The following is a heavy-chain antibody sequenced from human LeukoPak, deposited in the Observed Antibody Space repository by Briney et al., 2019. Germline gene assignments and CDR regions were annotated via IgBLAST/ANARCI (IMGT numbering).Heavy chain of an antibody. J-gene: IGHJ4*02. CDR2: IYYTGNT. Sequence: LRLSCAASGFTFSSYAMHWVRQAPGKGLEWIGYIYYTGNTKYNPSLESRVVISVDTSKNQFSLKLRSVTAADTAVYYCARLPFYDSSGYWGQGTLVTVSS. V-gene: IGHV4-59*08. CDR1: GFTFSSYA. D-gene: IGHD3-22*01. CDR3: ARLPFYDSSGY.